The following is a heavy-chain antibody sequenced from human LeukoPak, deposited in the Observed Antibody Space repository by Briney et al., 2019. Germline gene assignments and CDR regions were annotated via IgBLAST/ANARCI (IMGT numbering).Heavy chain of an antibody. CDR2: IIPIFGTA. D-gene: IGHD3-9*01. CDR1: GGTFSSYA. Sequence: GASVKVSCKASGGTFSSYAISWVRQAPGQGLEWMGGIIPIFGTANYAQKFQGRVTITADKSTSTAYMELSSLRSEDTAVYYCARVGRIRYFDWFDAFDIWGQGTMVTVSS. J-gene: IGHJ3*02. V-gene: IGHV1-69*06. CDR3: ARVGRIRYFDWFDAFDI.